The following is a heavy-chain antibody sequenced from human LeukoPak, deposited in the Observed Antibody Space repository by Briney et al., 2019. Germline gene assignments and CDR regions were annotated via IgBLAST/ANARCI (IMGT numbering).Heavy chain of an antibody. CDR1: GYTFTSYY. Sequence: ASVKVSCKASGYTFTSYYMHWVRQAPGQGLEWMGWISAYNGNTNYAQKLQGRVTMTTDTSTSTAYMELRSLRSDDTAVYYCARRSSSWDFDYWGQGTLVTVSS. D-gene: IGHD6-13*01. CDR2: ISAYNGNT. J-gene: IGHJ4*02. V-gene: IGHV1-18*04. CDR3: ARRSSSWDFDY.